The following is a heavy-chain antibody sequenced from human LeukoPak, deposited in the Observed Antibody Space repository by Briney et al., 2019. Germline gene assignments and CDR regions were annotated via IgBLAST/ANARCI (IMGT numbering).Heavy chain of an antibody. V-gene: IGHV1-69*05. CDR3: ARDLSYYYDSSGYYY. CDR1: GGTFSSYA. CDR2: IIPIFGTA. Sequence: SVKVSCKASGGTFSSYAISWVRQAPGQGLEWMGRIIPIFGTANYAQKFQSRVTITTDESTSTAYMELSSLRSEDTAVYYCARDLSYYYDSSGYYYWGQGTLVTVSS. D-gene: IGHD3-22*01. J-gene: IGHJ4*02.